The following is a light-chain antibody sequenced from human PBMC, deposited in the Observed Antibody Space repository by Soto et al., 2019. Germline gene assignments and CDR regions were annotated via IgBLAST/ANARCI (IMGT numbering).Light chain of an antibody. CDR1: QNINTY. CDR2: GAS. J-gene: IGKJ2*01. Sequence: DIQMTQSPSSLSASVGDRVTITCRASQNINTYLNWYQQKPGKALKLLIYGASTLQGGVPSRFSGGAAGTEFTLTISGLQLDDFATYYCQQSYSTLMFTFGQGTRLEIK. CDR3: QQSYSTLMFT. V-gene: IGKV1-39*01.